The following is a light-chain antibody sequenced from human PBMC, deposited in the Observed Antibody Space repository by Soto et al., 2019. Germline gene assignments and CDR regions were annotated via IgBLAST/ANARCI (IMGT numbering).Light chain of an antibody. V-gene: IGKV3-20*01. J-gene: IGKJ1*01. Sequence: EIVLTQSPGTLSLSPGERATLSCRASQSIRSHYLAWYQQKPGQAPRLLISGAHNRAPGIPDRFSGSESGTDFTLRLSRLEPEDFAVYYCQQYGSSVTFGQGTKVEIK. CDR3: QQYGSSVT. CDR2: GAH. CDR1: QSIRSHY.